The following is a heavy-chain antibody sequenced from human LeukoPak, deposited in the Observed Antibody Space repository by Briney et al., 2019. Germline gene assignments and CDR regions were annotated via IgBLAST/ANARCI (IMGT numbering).Heavy chain of an antibody. J-gene: IGHJ4*02. CDR2: ISGSGGST. V-gene: IGHV3-23*01. CDR3: GKARRSCPLLFDY. D-gene: IGHD2-15*01. CDR1: GFTFSSYA. Sequence: GGSLSLFCAASGFTFSSYAIRWVRQSPGEGLEWVSAISGSGGSTYYADSVKGRFTISRDNSKNTLYLQMNSLRAEDTAVYYCGKARRSCPLLFDYWGQGTLVTVSS.